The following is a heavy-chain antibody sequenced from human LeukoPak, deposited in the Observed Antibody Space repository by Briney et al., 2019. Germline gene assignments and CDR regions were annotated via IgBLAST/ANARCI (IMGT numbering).Heavy chain of an antibody. Sequence: ASVKVSCKASGYTFTSYDINWVRQATGQGLEWMGWMNPNSGNTGYAQKFQGRVTMTRNTSISTAYMELSSLRSEDTAVYYRARRRLWAMLYDYWGQGTLVTVSS. CDR2: MNPNSGNT. J-gene: IGHJ4*02. D-gene: IGHD3-16*01. CDR1: GYTFTSYD. CDR3: ARRRLWAMLYDY. V-gene: IGHV1-8*01.